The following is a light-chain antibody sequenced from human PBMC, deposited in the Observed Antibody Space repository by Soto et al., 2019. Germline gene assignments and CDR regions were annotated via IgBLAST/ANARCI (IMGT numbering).Light chain of an antibody. CDR2: EAS. J-gene: IGKJ1*01. CDR3: QQYDSYSSGP. V-gene: IGKV3-20*01. CDR1: QSVSSTY. Sequence: EIVLTQSPATMSLSPGERATLSCMASQSVSSTYLTWYQQKPGQAPRLLIYEASRRATGIPDRFSGSGSGTEFTLTISNLQPDDFATYYCQQYDSYSSGPFGQGTKVDIK.